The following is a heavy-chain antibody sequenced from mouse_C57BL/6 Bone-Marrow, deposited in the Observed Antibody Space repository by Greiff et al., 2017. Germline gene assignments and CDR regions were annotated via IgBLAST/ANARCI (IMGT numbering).Heavy chain of an antibody. CDR2: IYPRRGNT. J-gene: IGHJ3*01. CDR3: ARDSNYPFAY. D-gene: IGHD2-5*01. V-gene: IGHV1-81*01. CDR1: CYTFTRYG. Sequence: VQLQESGAELARPGASVKLSCKASCYTFTRYGISCVKQSTGQGLEWIGEIYPRRGNTYYNEKFKGKATLTADKSSSTAYMELRSLTSEDSAVYFCARDSNYPFAYWGQGTLVTGSA.